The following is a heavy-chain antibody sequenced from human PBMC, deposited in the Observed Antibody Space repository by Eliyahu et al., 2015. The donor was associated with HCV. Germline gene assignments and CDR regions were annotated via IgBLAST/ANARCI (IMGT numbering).Heavy chain of an antibody. V-gene: IGHV4-61*02. CDR2: IYTSGXX. CDR1: GGSISSGXYY. CDR3: ARDRSFSAVMRGYYYYGMDV. Sequence: QVQLQXSGPGLVKPSQTLSLXCTVXGGSISSGXYYWSWIRXPAGKGLXWIGRIYTSGXXNYNPSLKSRVTISVDTSKNQFSLKLSSVTAADTAVYYCARDRSFSAVMRGYYYYGMDVWGQGTTVTVSS. D-gene: IGHD3-10*01. J-gene: IGHJ6*02.